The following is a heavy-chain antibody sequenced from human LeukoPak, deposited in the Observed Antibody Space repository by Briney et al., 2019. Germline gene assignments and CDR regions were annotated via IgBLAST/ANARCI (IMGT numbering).Heavy chain of an antibody. D-gene: IGHD3-3*01. CDR2: SYTSGST. Sequence: SETLTLTCTVSGGCMSSYYWSWIRQPPGKGLEWIGYSYTSGSTNYNPSLKSRVTIPVDTSKNQFSLKLSSVTAADTAVYYCARHITNYDFWSGYYTGPLDYWGQGTLVTVSS. J-gene: IGHJ4*02. CDR3: ARHITNYDFWSGYYTGPLDY. CDR1: GGCMSSYY. V-gene: IGHV4-4*09.